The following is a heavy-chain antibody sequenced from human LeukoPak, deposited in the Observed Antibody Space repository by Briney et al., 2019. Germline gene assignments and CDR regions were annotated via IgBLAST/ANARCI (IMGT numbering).Heavy chain of an antibody. D-gene: IGHD2-2*01. V-gene: IGHV3-73*01. CDR2: IRSKANSYAT. Sequence: GGSLRLSCAASGFTFSGSAMHWVRQASGKGLEWVGRIRSKANSYATAYAASVKGRFTISRDDSKNKAYLQMNRLKTEDTAVYYCTRHVDCSSTSCYYYYYYMDVWGKGTTVTVSS. J-gene: IGHJ6*03. CDR1: GFTFSGSA. CDR3: TRHVDCSSTSCYYYYYYMDV.